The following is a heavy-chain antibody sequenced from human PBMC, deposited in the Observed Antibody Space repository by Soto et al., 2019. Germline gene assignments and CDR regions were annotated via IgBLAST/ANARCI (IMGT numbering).Heavy chain of an antibody. V-gene: IGHV1-69*13. CDR3: ARDENNEGGRGTIFGVVTGATGGMDV. CDR1: GGTFSSYA. J-gene: IGHJ6*02. CDR2: IIPIFGTA. Sequence: SVKVSWKASGGTFSSYAISWVRQAPGQGLEWIGGIIPIFGTANYAQKFQGRVTITADESTSTAYMELSSLRSEDTAVYYCARDENNEGGRGTIFGVVTGATGGMDVWGQGTTVTVSS. D-gene: IGHD3-3*01.